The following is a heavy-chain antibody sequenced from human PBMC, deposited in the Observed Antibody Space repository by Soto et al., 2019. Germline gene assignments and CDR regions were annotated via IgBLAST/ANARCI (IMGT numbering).Heavy chain of an antibody. Sequence: LGESLKISCKTSGYIFTGYWIGWVRQKAGKCLEWMFMVFPGDSDIRYSPSFEGQVTLSADKSTNTAFLPWTTLKPSDSAIHHCARDVYGSGPLEVWGQGTTVTAPS. CDR1: GYIFTGYW. J-gene: IGHJ6*02. D-gene: IGHD3-10*01. CDR2: VFPGDSDI. CDR3: ARDVYGSGPLEV. V-gene: IGHV5-51*01.